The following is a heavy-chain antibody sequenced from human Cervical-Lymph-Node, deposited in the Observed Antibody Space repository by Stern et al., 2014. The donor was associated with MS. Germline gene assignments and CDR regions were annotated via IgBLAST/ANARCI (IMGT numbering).Heavy chain of an antibody. CDR2: SRDTVNAYST. J-gene: IGHJ6*02. Sequence: EVPLVVSGGTLVQPGRSLRLSCAASGFKFNDHYLDLVRQAPGQELEWVGRSRDTVNAYSTEYAASVKDRFTISRDDSKNSLHLQMNSLKTEDTAVYYCVRVLRGWNSFSSGMDVWGQGTTVTVSS. CDR1: GFKFNDHY. CDR3: VRVLRGWNSFSSGMDV. V-gene: IGHV3-72*01. D-gene: IGHD1-7*01.